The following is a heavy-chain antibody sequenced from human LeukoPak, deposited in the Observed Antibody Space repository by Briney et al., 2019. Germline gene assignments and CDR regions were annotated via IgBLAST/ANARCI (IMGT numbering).Heavy chain of an antibody. CDR1: GGSISSYY. CDR2: IYYSGST. Sequence: PSETLSLTCTVSGGSISSYYWSWIRQPPGKGLEWIGYIYYSGSTNYNPSLKSRVTISVDTSKNQFSLKLSSVTAADTAVYYCARGRMAYTVTTYLAYFDYWGQGTLVTVSS. J-gene: IGHJ4*02. D-gene: IGHD4-17*01. CDR3: ARGRMAYTVTTYLAYFDY. V-gene: IGHV4-59*12.